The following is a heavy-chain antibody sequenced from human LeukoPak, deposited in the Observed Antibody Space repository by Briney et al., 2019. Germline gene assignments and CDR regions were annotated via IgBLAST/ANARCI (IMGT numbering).Heavy chain of an antibody. Sequence: PSETLSLTCTVSGGSISSYYWSWIRQPPGKGPEWIGYIYYSGSTNYNPSLKSRATISVDTSKNQFSLKLTSVTAADTAVYFCARAPGSYDSSGYLYWYFDLWGRGTLVTVSS. CDR2: IYYSGST. V-gene: IGHV4-59*01. J-gene: IGHJ2*01. CDR1: GGSISSYY. CDR3: ARAPGSYDSSGYLYWYFDL. D-gene: IGHD3-22*01.